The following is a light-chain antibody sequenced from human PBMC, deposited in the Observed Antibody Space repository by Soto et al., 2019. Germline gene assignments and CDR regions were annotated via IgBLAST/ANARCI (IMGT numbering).Light chain of an antibody. CDR1: QSVGSN. CDR3: QHDNTWLWYT. CDR2: GAS. J-gene: IGKJ2*01. Sequence: EIVVTQSPATLSLSPGERATLSCRASQSVGSNLAWYQQKPGQAPRLLIYGASTRASNIPARFSAFGSGTGFTLIISSLQSEDFAVYYCQHDNTWLWYTFGQGTKLEIK. V-gene: IGKV3-15*01.